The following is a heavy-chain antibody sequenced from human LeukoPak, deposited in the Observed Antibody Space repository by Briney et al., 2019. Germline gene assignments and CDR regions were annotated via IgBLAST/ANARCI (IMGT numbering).Heavy chain of an antibody. J-gene: IGHJ4*02. CDR3: AKQSRRYCTNGVRPFDY. D-gene: IGHD2-8*01. CDR2: IRYDGSKK. CDR1: GFTFSSYG. Sequence: GGSLRVSCAASGFTFSSYGRHWTRQAPGKGLEWVAFIRYDGSKKYYADSVMGRFTSSRDNSKNTLYLQVNSLRAEDTAVHYCAKQSRRYCTNGVRPFDYWGQGALVTVSS. V-gene: IGHV3-30*02.